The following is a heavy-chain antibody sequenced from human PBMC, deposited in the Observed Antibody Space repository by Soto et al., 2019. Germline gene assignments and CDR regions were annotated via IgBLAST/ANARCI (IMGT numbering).Heavy chain of an antibody. CDR3: ARDPNNGWAFDY. CDR2: INPSGGGT. D-gene: IGHD6-19*01. V-gene: IGHV1-46*01. Sequence: ASVKVSCKASGYSFTNHYIHWVRQAPGQGLEWMSTINPSGGGTSYAQKFQGRVTMTRDTSTGTVYMELSSLRSEDTAIYYCARDPNNGWAFDYWGQGTLVTVSS. CDR1: GYSFTNHY. J-gene: IGHJ4*02.